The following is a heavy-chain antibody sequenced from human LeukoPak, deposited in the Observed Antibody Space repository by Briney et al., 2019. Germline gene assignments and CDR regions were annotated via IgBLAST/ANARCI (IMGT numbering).Heavy chain of an antibody. Sequence: GWSLTLSRAASGFIFINHGLSWVGPAAGKGREGAGGIYGRGGITYYADAVKGRSTISRDTSKTTLYLQMNRLRAEDTAVYYSAKDLGYSYGFFDYWGQGTLVTVSS. V-gene: IGHV3-23*01. CDR2: IYGRGGIT. J-gene: IGHJ4*02. CDR1: GFIFINHG. CDR3: AKDLGYSYGFFDY. D-gene: IGHD5-18*01.